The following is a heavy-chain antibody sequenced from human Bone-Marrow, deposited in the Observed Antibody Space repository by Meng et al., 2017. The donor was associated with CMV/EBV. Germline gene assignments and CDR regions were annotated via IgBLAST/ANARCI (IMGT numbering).Heavy chain of an antibody. CDR1: GASFSNFA. D-gene: IGHD3-22*01. V-gene: IGHV1-69*13. CDR3: ATKVGERSGYPLAHFDY. Sequence: SVKVSCKASGASFSNFAISWVRQAPGQGLEWMGGVIPIFGTPNYAEKFQGRVTITADESTSTAYMELSSLRSEDTAVYYCATKVGERSGYPLAHFDYWGQGTLVTVSS. J-gene: IGHJ4*02. CDR2: VIPIFGTP.